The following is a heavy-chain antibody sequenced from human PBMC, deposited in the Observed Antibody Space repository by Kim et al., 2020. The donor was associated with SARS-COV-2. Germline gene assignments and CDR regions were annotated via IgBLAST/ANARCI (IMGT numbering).Heavy chain of an antibody. D-gene: IGHD1-26*01. V-gene: IGHV4-34*01. CDR1: GGSFSGYY. CDR3: ARLYSGSRTSWFDP. CDR2: INHSGST. Sequence: SETLSLTCAVYGGSFSGYYWSWIRQPPGKGLEWIGEINHSGSTNYNPSLKSRVTISVDTSKNQFSLKLSSVTAADTAVYYCARLYSGSRTSWFDPWGQGTLVTVSS. J-gene: IGHJ5*02.